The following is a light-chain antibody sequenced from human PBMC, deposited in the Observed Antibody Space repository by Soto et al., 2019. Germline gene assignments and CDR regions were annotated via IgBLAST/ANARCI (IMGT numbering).Light chain of an antibody. CDR2: DVS. V-gene: IGLV2-11*01. Sequence: QSALTQPRSVSGSPGQSVTISCTGTGSDVGGYKYVSWYQQHAGKAPKLMIYDVSERPSGVPDRFSGSKSGNTASLTISGLQAEDEADYHCCSYAGTFYVLGSGTKVTVL. CDR1: GSDVGGYKY. CDR3: CSYAGTFYV. J-gene: IGLJ1*01.